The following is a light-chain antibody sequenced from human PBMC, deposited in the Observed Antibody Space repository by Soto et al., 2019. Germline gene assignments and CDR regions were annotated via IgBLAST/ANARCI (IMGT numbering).Light chain of an antibody. CDR3: QQYGTSAPIT. CDR2: GAS. CDR1: QSVSSNY. J-gene: IGKJ5*01. Sequence: EIVLTQSPGTLSLSPGERATLSCRASQSVSSNYLAWYQQKPGQAPSLLIYGASSRATGIPDRFSGSGSGTDFTFTISRLEPEDFGMYYCQQYGTSAPITFGQGTRVEIE. V-gene: IGKV3-20*01.